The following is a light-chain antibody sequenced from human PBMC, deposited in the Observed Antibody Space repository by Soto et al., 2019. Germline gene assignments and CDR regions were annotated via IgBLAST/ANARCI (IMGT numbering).Light chain of an antibody. CDR2: EVS. CDR1: SGFVGSFSL. V-gene: IGLV2-14*02. Sequence: QSGLAHPASVSGSPGQSITISCTGTSGFVGSFSLVSWYQHHPGKAPRLMIYEVSNRPSGVSNRFSGSKSGNTASLTISGLQAEDEADYYCTSYTSSSSNFVFGSGTKV. J-gene: IGLJ1*01. CDR3: TSYTSSSSNFV.